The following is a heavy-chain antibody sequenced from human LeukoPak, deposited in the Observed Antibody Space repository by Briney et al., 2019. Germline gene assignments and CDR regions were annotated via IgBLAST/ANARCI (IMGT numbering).Heavy chain of an antibody. CDR3: ARAQTPGGRYFDFDY. V-gene: IGHV1-2*02. D-gene: IGHD3-9*01. J-gene: IGHJ4*01. CDR1: GYTFTGYY. CDR2: INPKSGGT. Sequence: ASVKVSCKASGYTFTGYYMHWVRQAPGQGLEWMGWINPKSGGTKYEQKFQDRVTMTRDTSISTVYMEVSNLKSDDTAVYYCARAQTPGGRYFDFDYWGQEPWSPSPQ.